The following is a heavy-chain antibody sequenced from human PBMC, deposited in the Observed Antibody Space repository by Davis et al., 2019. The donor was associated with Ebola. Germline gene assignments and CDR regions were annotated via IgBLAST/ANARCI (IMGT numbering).Heavy chain of an antibody. CDR2: ISWNSGSI. CDR3: ARVNAATGYSRFDL. V-gene: IGHV3-9*01. Sequence: SLKTPCADSVITFSSYAMTRVRQAPGKGPEWVSGISWNSGSIGYADSVQGRFTISRDNAKNSLYLRMTSLRTEDTALYYCARVNAATGYSRFDLWGQGTLVTVSS. CDR1: VITFSSYA. J-gene: IGHJ5*02. D-gene: IGHD3-9*01.